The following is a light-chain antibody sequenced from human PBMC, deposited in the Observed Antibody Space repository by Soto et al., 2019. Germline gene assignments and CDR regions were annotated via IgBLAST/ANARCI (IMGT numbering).Light chain of an antibody. CDR2: GAS. CDR3: QRYDGY. Sequence: DTQMTQSPSTLSASVGDTVTITCRARQNINNWLAWYQQKPEKVPKLLIYGASTLEDGVPSRFSGSRSGTEFTLTINSLQPYDFATYYCQRYDGYFGQGTKLEIK. J-gene: IGKJ2*01. CDR1: QNINNW. V-gene: IGKV1-5*01.